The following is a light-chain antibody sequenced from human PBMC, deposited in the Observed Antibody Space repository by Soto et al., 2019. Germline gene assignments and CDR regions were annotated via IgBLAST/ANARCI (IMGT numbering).Light chain of an antibody. CDR1: QSVSSS. CDR3: QQYKNWPRT. CDR2: GAS. J-gene: IGKJ2*01. Sequence: EIVMTQSPVTLSVSPGEGATLSCRASQSVSSSLAWYQHKHGQAPRLLIYGASTRATGIPARFSGSGSGTEFTLTISSLQSEDFAVYYCQQYKNWPRTFGQGTKLEI. V-gene: IGKV3-15*01.